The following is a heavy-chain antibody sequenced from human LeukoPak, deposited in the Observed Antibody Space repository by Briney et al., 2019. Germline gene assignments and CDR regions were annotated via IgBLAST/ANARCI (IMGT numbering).Heavy chain of an antibody. D-gene: IGHD6-13*01. V-gene: IGHV3-74*01. CDR2: INSDGSST. CDR1: GFTFSSYW. Sequence: HTGGSLRLSCAASGFTFSSYWMHWVRQAPGKGLVWVSRINSDGSSTSYADSVKGRFTISRDNAKNTLYLQMNSLRAEDTAVYYCARSHLDSSSWYYFDYWGQGTLVTVSS. CDR3: ARSHLDSSSWYYFDY. J-gene: IGHJ4*02.